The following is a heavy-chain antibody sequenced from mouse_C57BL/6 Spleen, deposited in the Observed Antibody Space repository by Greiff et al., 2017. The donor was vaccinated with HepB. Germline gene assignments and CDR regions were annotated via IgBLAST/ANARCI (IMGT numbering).Heavy chain of an antibody. CDR2: IDPSDSYT. V-gene: IGHV1-50*01. CDR3: AGRQLRHGAMDY. Sequence: QVQLQQPGAELVKPGASVKLSCKASGYTFTSYWMQWVKQRPGQGLEWIGEIDPSDSYTNYNQKFKGKATLTVDTSSSTAYMQLSSLTSEYSAVYYCAGRQLRHGAMDYWGQGTSVTVSS. CDR1: GYTFTSYW. J-gene: IGHJ4*01. D-gene: IGHD3-2*02.